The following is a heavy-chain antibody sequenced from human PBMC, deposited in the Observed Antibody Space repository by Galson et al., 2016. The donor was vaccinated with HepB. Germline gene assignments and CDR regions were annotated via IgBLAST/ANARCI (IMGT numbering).Heavy chain of an antibody. D-gene: IGHD5-12*01. CDR2: IAPFNGNT. J-gene: IGHJ4*02. Sequence: SVKVSCKASGYSLSNRYLHWVRQAPGQALEWMGWIAPFNGNTNYAQKLQDRVTITRARSGSTAYMELGSLRYEDTAMYYCAISRGYSGYESLLFDSWGQGTLVTVSS. CDR1: GYSLSNRY. V-gene: IGHV1-45*02. CDR3: AISRGYSGYESLLFDS.